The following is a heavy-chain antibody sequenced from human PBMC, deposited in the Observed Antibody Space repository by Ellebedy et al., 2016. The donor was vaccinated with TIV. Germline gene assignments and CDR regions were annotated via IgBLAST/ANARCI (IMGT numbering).Heavy chain of an antibody. J-gene: IGHJ4*02. Sequence: GESLKISXAASGFTFSTHWMQWVRQAPGKGLEWVAIIRKDGSETSYVGSVKGRFTISRDNAKNSLYLQMNSLRDEDTALYYCARGGAGFDSMNRELSFDSWGQGTLVIVSS. V-gene: IGHV3-7*01. CDR1: GFTFSTHW. CDR2: IRKDGSET. D-gene: IGHD1-26*01. CDR3: ARGGAGFDSMNRELSFDS.